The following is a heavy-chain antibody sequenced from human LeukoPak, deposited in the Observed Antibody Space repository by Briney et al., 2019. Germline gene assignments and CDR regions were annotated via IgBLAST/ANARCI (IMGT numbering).Heavy chain of an antibody. D-gene: IGHD6-19*01. CDR2: ISYDGSNK. CDR1: GFTFSSYA. Sequence: PGGSLRLSCAASGFTFSSYAMHWVRQAPGKGLEWVAVISYDGSNKYHAGSVKGRFTISRDKSKNTLYLQMNSLRAEDTAVHYCARETGYSSGWNYFDYWGQGTLVTVSS. J-gene: IGHJ4*02. V-gene: IGHV3-30-3*01. CDR3: ARETGYSSGWNYFDY.